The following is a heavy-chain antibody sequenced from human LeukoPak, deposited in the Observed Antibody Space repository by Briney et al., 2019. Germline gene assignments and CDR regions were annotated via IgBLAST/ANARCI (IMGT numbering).Heavy chain of an antibody. CDR2: IKQDGSEK. J-gene: IGHJ4*02. D-gene: IGHD3-10*01. CDR3: AKTRYYGSGRDPNYLDY. Sequence: GGSLRLSCAASGFTFSSYWMSWVRQAPGKGLEWVANIKQDGSEKYYVDSVKGRFTISRDNSKNTLHLQVNSLRVEDTAIYYCAKTRYYGSGRDPNYLDYWGQGTLVTVSS. V-gene: IGHV3-7*03. CDR1: GFTFSSYW.